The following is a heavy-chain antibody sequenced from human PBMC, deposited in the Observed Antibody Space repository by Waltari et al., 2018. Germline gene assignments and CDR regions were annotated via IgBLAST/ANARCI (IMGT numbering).Heavy chain of an antibody. D-gene: IGHD3-10*01. CDR2: IKEDGSEK. Sequence: LEWVANIKEDGSEKNYVDYLKGRLTISRDNAKNSLFLQMARLSPEDTAVYYCARDSRYSGSGSYPRFFYFDFWGQGTVVTVSS. V-gene: IGHV3-7*01. CDR3: ARDSRYSGSGSYPRFFYFDF. J-gene: IGHJ4*02.